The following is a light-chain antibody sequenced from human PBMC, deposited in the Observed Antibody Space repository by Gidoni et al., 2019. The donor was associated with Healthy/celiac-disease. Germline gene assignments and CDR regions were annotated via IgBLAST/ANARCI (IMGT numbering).Light chain of an antibody. V-gene: IGLV3-21*02. CDR1: NSGSKS. J-gene: IGLJ2*01. CDR2: GDN. CDR3: QVWDSSSDHVV. Sequence: SVLTQPPSVSVAPGQTARITCGGNNSGSKSVHWYQQKPGQAPVLTVYGDNDRPTGIPERFAGSNAGNTATLTISRVEAGDGADYYCQVWDSSSDHVVFGGGTKLTVL.